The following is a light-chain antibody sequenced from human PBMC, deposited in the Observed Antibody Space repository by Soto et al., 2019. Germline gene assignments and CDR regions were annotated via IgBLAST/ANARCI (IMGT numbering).Light chain of an antibody. Sequence: QSALTQPASVSGSPGQSITISCTGTSSDVGAYKYVSWYQQHPGKAPKLMIYEVTNRPSGVSDRFSGSKSGTTASLIISGLQAEDEADYYCTSYTSSSTLVFGGGTKLTVL. CDR1: SSDVGAYKY. V-gene: IGLV2-14*01. CDR3: TSYTSSSTLV. J-gene: IGLJ2*01. CDR2: EVT.